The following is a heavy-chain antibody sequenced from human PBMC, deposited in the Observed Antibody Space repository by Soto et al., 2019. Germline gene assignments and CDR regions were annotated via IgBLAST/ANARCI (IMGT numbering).Heavy chain of an antibody. CDR1: GYTFTSYG. D-gene: IGHD3-3*01. CDR2: ISAYNGNT. V-gene: IGHV1-18*01. J-gene: IGHJ6*01. CDR3: ARGRYDFWSGYADHNYYYCYYGRDV. Sequence: ASVKVSCKASGYTFTSYGISWVRQAPGQGLEWMGWISAYNGNTNYAQKLQGRVTMTTDTSTSTAYMELRSLRSDDTAVYYCARGRYDFWSGYADHNYYYCYYGRDVWGQGTTVTVSS.